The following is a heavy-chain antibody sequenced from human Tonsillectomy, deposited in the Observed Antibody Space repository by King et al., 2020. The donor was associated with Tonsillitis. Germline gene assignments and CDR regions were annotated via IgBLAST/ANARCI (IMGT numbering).Heavy chain of an antibody. CDR2: ISIHNDNI. CDR1: GYIFNRYG. D-gene: IGHD4-23*01. J-gene: IGHJ4*02. V-gene: IGHV1-18*01. Sequence: QLVQSGPEVKKPGASVKVSCETSGYIFNRYGINWVRQAPGQGLEWVGWISIHNDNIKYGQKFQDRVTMTTDTSTNTAYMELRSLRPDDTAVYYYARVRWARGRWMCEYPSLFDYWGQRTLVTVAS. CDR3: ARVRWARGRWMCEYPSLFDY.